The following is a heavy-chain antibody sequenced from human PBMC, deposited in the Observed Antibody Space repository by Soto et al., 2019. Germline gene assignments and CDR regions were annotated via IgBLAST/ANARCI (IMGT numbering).Heavy chain of an antibody. V-gene: IGHV3-33*01. CDR3: ARGSDILTGYYQSFDY. CDR1: GFTFSSYG. Sequence: SLGLSCAASGFTFSSYGMHWVRQAPGKGLEWVAVIWYDGSNKYYADSVKGRFTISRDNSKNTLYLQMNSLRAEDTAVYYCARGSDILTGYYQSFDYWGQGTLVTVSS. CDR2: IWYDGSNK. J-gene: IGHJ4*02. D-gene: IGHD3-9*01.